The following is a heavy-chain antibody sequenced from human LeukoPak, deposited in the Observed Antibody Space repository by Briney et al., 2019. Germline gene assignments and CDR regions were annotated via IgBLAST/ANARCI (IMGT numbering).Heavy chain of an antibody. Sequence: GSSVKVSCKASGGTFSSYAISWVRQAPGQGLEWMGWINTKTGATNIAQKFQDRVTMTRDTSVNTAYIEVSRLTSDDTAVYFCARGVVVCPNWGQGTLVTVSS. CDR3: ARGVVVCPN. CDR2: INTKTGAT. J-gene: IGHJ4*01. D-gene: IGHD2-15*01. V-gene: IGHV1-2*02. CDR1: GGTFSSYA.